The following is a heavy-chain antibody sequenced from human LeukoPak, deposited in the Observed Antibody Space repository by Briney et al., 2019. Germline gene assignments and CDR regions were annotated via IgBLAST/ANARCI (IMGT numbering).Heavy chain of an antibody. CDR3: AKHRGSSGADARPAEY. Sequence: GGSLRLSCVASGFSLSNYIMSWVRQAPGKGLEWVSTVSSSGSYTYYTDSVKGRFTISRDNSKNMVYLEVNSLRAEDTAVYYCAKHRGSSGADARPAEYWGQGTLVTVSS. CDR1: GFSLSNYI. CDR2: VSSSGSYT. J-gene: IGHJ4*02. V-gene: IGHV3-23*01. D-gene: IGHD5-12*01.